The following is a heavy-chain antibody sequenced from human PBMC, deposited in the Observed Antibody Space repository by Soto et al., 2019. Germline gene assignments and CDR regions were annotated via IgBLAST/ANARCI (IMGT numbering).Heavy chain of an antibody. CDR1: GYTFTSYD. J-gene: IGHJ3*02. Sequence: GASVKVSCKASGYTFTSYDINWVRQATGQGLEWMGWMNPNSGNTGYAQKFQGRVTMTRNTSISTAYMELSSLRSEDTAVYYCASSMVVAAIDAFDIWGQGTMVTVSS. V-gene: IGHV1-8*01. CDR3: ASSMVVAAIDAFDI. CDR2: MNPNSGNT. D-gene: IGHD2-15*01.